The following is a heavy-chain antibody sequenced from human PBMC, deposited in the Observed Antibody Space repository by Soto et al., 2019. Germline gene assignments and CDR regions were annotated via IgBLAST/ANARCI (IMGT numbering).Heavy chain of an antibody. CDR3: ATQGLTTYYFGY. J-gene: IGHJ4*02. CDR2: IDLSESYT. V-gene: IGHV5-10-1*01. CDR1: GCVLVTEC. Sequence: VESLIGTGTGCGCVLVTECVSWLRQVPGKGQEWMGRIDLSESYTTYNPSFQGHVTFSADKSITTAYLQWRSLEASDTAIYYCATQGLTTYYFGYWGQGTLVTVSS.